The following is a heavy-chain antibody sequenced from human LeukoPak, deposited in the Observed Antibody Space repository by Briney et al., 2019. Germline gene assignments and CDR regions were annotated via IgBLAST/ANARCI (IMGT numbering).Heavy chain of an antibody. CDR3: ARDRGRVAVAGNDNTFDI. V-gene: IGHV1-46*01. CDR1: GYPFTSYY. Sequence: SEKVSCKASGYPFTSYYLHWVRQAPAQGLEWMGVINPSGGSTGNAQKFQGRVTMTRDTSTSTVYMELSSLRSEDTAVYYCARDRGRVAVAGNDNTFDIWGQGTMVTVSS. CDR2: INPSGGST. D-gene: IGHD6-19*01. J-gene: IGHJ3*02.